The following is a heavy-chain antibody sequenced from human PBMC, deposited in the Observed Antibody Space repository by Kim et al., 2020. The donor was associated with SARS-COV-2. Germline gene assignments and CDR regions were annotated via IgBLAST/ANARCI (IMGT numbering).Heavy chain of an antibody. Sequence: SVKCRFTNSRDNAKNTLYLQRNSLRAEDTAVYYCASTLYGSGSYPNWFEPWGQGTLVTVSS. D-gene: IGHD3-10*01. J-gene: IGHJ5*02. V-gene: IGHV3-30*07. CDR3: ASTLYGSGSYPNWFEP.